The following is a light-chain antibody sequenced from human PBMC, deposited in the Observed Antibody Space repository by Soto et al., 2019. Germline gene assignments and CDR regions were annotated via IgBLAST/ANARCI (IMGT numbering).Light chain of an antibody. CDR3: QQYGRSPPFT. J-gene: IGKJ2*01. CDR1: KSVSSTY. V-gene: IGKV3-20*01. CDR2: GAS. Sequence: EIVLTQSPGTLSLSPGERATLSCRASKSVSSTYIAWYQQNPGQAPRLLIYGASSRATGIPDRFSGSGSGTGFTLTISRLEPEDFAVYFCQQYGRSPPFTFGQGTKVDIK.